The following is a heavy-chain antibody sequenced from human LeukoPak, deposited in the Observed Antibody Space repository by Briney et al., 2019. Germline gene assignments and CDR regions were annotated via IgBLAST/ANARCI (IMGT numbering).Heavy chain of an antibody. D-gene: IGHD3-10*01. V-gene: IGHV4-34*01. CDR2: INHSGST. CDR1: GGSFSGYY. Sequence: SETLSLTCAVYGGSFSGYYLSWIRQPPGKGLEWIGEINHSGSTNYNPSLKSRVTISVDTSKNQFSLKLSSVTAADTAVYYCARWYYYGSGSSQWGQGTLVTVSS. J-gene: IGHJ4*02. CDR3: ARWYYYGSGSSQ.